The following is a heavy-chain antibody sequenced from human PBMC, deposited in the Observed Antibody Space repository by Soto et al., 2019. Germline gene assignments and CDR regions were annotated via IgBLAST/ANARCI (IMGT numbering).Heavy chain of an antibody. V-gene: IGHV4-59*01. J-gene: IGHJ6*02. CDR3: ARAYGGFDNGLDV. Sequence: SETLSLTCAVSGDSIRSYYWTWIRQPPGKGLELIGYIYYSGSTRYNPSLKSRVTISVDMSKNQFSLKLSSVIAADTAVYYCARAYGGFDNGLDVWGQGTAVTVSS. D-gene: IGHD5-12*01. CDR2: IYYSGST. CDR1: GDSIRSYY.